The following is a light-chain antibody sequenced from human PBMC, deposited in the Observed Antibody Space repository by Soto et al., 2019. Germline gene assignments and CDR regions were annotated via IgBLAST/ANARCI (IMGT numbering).Light chain of an antibody. CDR3: QQYYSYPQT. Sequence: AIRMTQSPSSFSASTGDRVTITCRASQGISSYLDWYQQKPGKAPKLLIYAASTLQSGVPSRFSGSGSGTDFTLTISSLQSEDFATYSCQQYYSYPQTFGQGTKLEIK. J-gene: IGKJ2*01. CDR2: AAS. V-gene: IGKV1-8*01. CDR1: QGISSY.